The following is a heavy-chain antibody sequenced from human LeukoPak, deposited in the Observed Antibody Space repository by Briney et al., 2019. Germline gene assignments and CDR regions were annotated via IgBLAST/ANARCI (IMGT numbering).Heavy chain of an antibody. CDR1: GGSFSGYY. D-gene: IGHD6-6*01. CDR2: IYYSGST. J-gene: IGHJ5*02. V-gene: IGHV4-59*12. Sequence: SETLSLTCAVYGGSFSGYYWTWIRQPPGKGLEWIGYIYYSGSTNYNPSLKSRVTISVDTSKNQFSLKLSSVTAADTAVYYCAISSYYRVWFDPWGQGTLVTVSS. CDR3: AISSYYRVWFDP.